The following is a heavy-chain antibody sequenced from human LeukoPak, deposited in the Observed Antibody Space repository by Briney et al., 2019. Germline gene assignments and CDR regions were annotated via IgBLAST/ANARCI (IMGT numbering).Heavy chain of an antibody. CDR1: GGSFSNYY. CDR3: ARRWNYGRNYYIDV. Sequence: PSETLSLICAVYGGSFSNYYWSWIRQPPGKGLEWIGEINDSGRINYNTSLMSRVTISVDTSKNQFSLRLTSVTARDAAVYYCARRWNYGRNYYIDVWGKGATVSVSS. D-gene: IGHD1-7*01. J-gene: IGHJ6*03. CDR2: INDSGRI. V-gene: IGHV4-34*01.